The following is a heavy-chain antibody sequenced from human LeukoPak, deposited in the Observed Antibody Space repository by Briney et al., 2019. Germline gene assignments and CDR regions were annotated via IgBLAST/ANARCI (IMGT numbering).Heavy chain of an antibody. Sequence: GGSLRLSCAASGFAVSSNYTSWVRQAPGKGLEWVSVIYSGGSTYYADSVKGRFTISRDNSKNTLYLQMNSLRAEDTAVYYCAAVATSDYWGQGTLVTVSS. CDR1: GFAVSSNY. CDR2: IYSGGST. J-gene: IGHJ4*02. D-gene: IGHD5-24*01. CDR3: AAVATSDY. V-gene: IGHV3-53*01.